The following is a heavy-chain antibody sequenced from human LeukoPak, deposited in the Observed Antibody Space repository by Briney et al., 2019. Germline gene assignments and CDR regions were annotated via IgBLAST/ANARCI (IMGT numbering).Heavy chain of an antibody. CDR2: ISGSSISI. V-gene: IGHV3-21*01. CDR3: TKGPLYYYDSSAYFEY. D-gene: IGHD3-22*01. J-gene: IGHJ4*02. CDR1: GFTFTTYS. Sequence: GGSLRLSCAASGFTFTTYSINWVRQAPGKGLEWVSSISGSSISIYYADSVKSRFTISRDYAKNSVYLQMNSLRPEDTAVYYCTKGPLYYYDSSAYFEYWGQGTLVTVSS.